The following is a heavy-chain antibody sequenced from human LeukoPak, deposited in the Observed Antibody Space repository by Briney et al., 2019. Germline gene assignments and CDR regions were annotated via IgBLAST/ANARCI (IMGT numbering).Heavy chain of an antibody. J-gene: IGHJ3*02. CDR3: ARPGVGSGRYGAFDI. D-gene: IGHD5-18*01. CDR2: IYYSGST. Sequence: SETLSLTCTVSGGSISSYYWSWIRQPPGKGLEWSGYIYYSGSTNYNPSLKSRVTISVDTSKNQFSLKLSSVTAADTAVYYCARPGVGSGRYGAFDIWGQGTMVTVSS. V-gene: IGHV4-59*08. CDR1: GGSISSYY.